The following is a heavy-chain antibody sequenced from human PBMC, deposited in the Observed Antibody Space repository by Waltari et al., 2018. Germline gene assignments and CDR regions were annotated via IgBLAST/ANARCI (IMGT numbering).Heavy chain of an antibody. CDR2: IKQDGSEK. J-gene: IGHJ3*02. D-gene: IGHD6-19*01. V-gene: IGHV3-7*01. CDR3: AILAVDDAFDI. CDR1: GFPFSSYW. Sequence: EVQLVESGGGLVQPGGSLRLSCAASGFPFSSYWMSWVRQAPGKGLEWVANIKQDGSEKYYVDSVKGRFTISRDNAKNSLYLQMNSLRAEDTAVYYCAILAVDDAFDIWGQGTMVTVSS.